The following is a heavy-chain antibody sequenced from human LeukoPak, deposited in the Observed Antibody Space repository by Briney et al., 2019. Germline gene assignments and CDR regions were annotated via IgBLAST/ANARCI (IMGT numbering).Heavy chain of an antibody. CDR3: AKDLYFYGSGTNWFDP. V-gene: IGHV3-23*01. CDR1: GFTLSSYA. CDR2: ISGSGGST. D-gene: IGHD3-10*01. Sequence: GGSLRLSCAASGFTLSSYAMSWARPAPGKGLEWVSAISGSGGSTYYADSVKGRFTISRDNPKNTLYLQMNSLRAEDAAVYYCAKDLYFYGSGTNWFDPWGQGTLVTVSS. J-gene: IGHJ5*02.